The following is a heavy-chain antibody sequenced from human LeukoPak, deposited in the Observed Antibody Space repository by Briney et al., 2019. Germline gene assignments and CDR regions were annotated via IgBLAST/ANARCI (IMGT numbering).Heavy chain of an antibody. CDR3: AKDMGTAMATRAFDY. D-gene: IGHD5-18*01. V-gene: IGHV3-43*01. J-gene: IGHJ4*02. CDR1: GFTFSTYT. Sequence: GGSLRLSCAASGFTFSTYTMHWVRQAPGKGLEWVSLISWDGGSTYYADSVKGRFTISRGNSKNSLYLQMNSLRTEDTALYYCAKDMGTAMATRAFDYWGQGTLVTVSS. CDR2: ISWDGGST.